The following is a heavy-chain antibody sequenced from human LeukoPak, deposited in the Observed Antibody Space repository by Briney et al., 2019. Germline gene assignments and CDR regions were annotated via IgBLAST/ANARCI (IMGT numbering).Heavy chain of an antibody. CDR1: GGSISSGGYY. D-gene: IGHD3-22*01. CDR3: ARGKDRDYYDSSGYYDY. CDR2: IYYSGST. Sequence: SETLSLTCTVSGGSISSGGYYWSWIRQHPGKGLEWIGYIYYSGSTYYNPSLKSRVTISVDTSKNQFSLKLSSVTAADTAVYYCARGKDRDYYDSSGYYDYWGQGTLVTVSS. V-gene: IGHV4-31*03. J-gene: IGHJ4*02.